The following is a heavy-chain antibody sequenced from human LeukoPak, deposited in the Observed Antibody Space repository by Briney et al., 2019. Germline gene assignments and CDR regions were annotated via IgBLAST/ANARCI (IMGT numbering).Heavy chain of an antibody. V-gene: IGHV3-48*01. Sequence: GGSLRLSCAASGFTFSSSTMIWVRQAPGKGLEWVSYISSSSTTIYYADSVKGRFTISRDNAKKSLYLQMNSLRAEDTAVYYCARVSWYRPGLYFQHWGQGTLVTVSS. CDR1: GFTFSSST. D-gene: IGHD6-13*01. J-gene: IGHJ1*01. CDR3: ARVSWYRPGLYFQH. CDR2: ISSSSTTI.